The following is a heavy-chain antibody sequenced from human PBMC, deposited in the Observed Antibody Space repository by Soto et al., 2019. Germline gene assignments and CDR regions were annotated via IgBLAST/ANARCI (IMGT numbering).Heavy chain of an antibody. CDR1: GYTFPIYY. CDR2: INPSGGST. V-gene: IGHV1-46*01. CDR3: ARSRDRFDY. Sequence: SVKVTCKASGYTFPIYYLHGVRQAPGQGLEWMGIINPSGGSTSYAQMFQGRVTMTRDTSKSTVYMELSSLRSEDTAIYYCARSRDRFDYWGQGTLVTVSS. J-gene: IGHJ4*02.